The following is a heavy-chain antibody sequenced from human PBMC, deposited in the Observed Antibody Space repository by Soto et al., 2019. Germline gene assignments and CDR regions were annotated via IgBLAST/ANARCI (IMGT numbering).Heavy chain of an antibody. V-gene: IGHV4-34*01. CDR3: ARGRSTLAGRTRRVLSDD. CDR1: GGSFSGYY. CDR2: INHSGST. D-gene: IGHD6-19*01. Sequence: SETLSLTCAVYGGSFSGYYWSWIRQPPGKGLEWIGEINHSGSTNYNPSLKSRVTISVDTSKNQFSLKLSSVTAADTAVYYCARGRSTLAGRTRRVLSDDWGQGALVTVSS. J-gene: IGHJ4*02.